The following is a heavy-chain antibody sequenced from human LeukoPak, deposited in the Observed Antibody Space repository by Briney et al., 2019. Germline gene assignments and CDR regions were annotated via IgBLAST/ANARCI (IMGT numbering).Heavy chain of an antibody. J-gene: IGHJ2*01. CDR1: GGSISSYY. CDR3: ARDLKGYSYGLGYWYFDL. Sequence: SETLSLTCTVSGGSISSYYWGWIRQPPGKGLEWIGYIYYSGSTNYNPSLKSRVTISVDTPKNQFSLKLSSVTAADTAVYYCARDLKGYSYGLGYWYFDLWGRGTLVTVSS. CDR2: IYYSGST. V-gene: IGHV4-59*01. D-gene: IGHD5-18*01.